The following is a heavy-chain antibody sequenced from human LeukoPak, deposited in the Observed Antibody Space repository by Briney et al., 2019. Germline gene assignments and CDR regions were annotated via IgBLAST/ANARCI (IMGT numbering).Heavy chain of an antibody. CDR1: GYTFIVYY. J-gene: IGHJ3*02. CDR2: IDPYSGGT. Sequence: ASVNLSCKSSGYTFIVYYMHWVRQAPGQGLEWMGWIDPYSGGTHFAQRFQGRVSMTLDTSISTAYMELTRLTSDDPAVYYCARDGVAGSSDAFDIWGQGTMVTVSA. V-gene: IGHV1-2*02. D-gene: IGHD6-19*01. CDR3: ARDGVAGSSDAFDI.